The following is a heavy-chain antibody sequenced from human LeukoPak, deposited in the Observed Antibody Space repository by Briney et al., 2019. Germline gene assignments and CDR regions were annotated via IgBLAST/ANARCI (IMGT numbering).Heavy chain of an antibody. Sequence: ASVKVSCKAFGYSFTGYYMHWVRQAPGQGPEWMGWINLNSGDTKYVQKFQGWVTMTRDTSTSTAYMELRRLRSDDTAVYYCARFNHGTQVGNYIFDYWGQGTLVTVSS. CDR1: GYSFTGYY. D-gene: IGHD4-11*01. CDR2: INLNSGDT. V-gene: IGHV1-2*04. J-gene: IGHJ4*02. CDR3: ARFNHGTQVGNYIFDY.